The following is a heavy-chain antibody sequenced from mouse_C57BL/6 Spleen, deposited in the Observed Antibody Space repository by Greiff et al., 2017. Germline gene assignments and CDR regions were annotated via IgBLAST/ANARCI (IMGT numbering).Heavy chain of an antibody. CDR2: IYPGDGDT. CDR3: ASYGSSRGAMDY. Sequence: QVQLKQSGAELVKPGASVKISCKASGYAFSSYWMNWVKQRPGKGLEWIGQIYPGDGDTNYNGKFKGKATLTADKSSSTAYMQLSSLTSEDSAVYFCASYGSSRGAMDYWGQGTSVTVSS. J-gene: IGHJ4*01. V-gene: IGHV1-80*01. D-gene: IGHD1-1*01. CDR1: GYAFSSYW.